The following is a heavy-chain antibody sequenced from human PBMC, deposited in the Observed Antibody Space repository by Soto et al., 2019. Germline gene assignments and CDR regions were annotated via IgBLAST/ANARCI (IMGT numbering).Heavy chain of an antibody. Sequence: QVQLVESGGGVVQPGRSLRLSCAASGFRFSSYGMNWVRQSPGKGLEWVAVIWYDGSNKFYGNSVKGRFTISRDNSRNTRYLQMNSLRDEDTAVYYCATEGKDDSVKGGFDNWGQGTLVTVSS. J-gene: IGHJ4*02. CDR3: ATEGKDDSVKGGFDN. CDR2: IWYDGSNK. V-gene: IGHV3-33*01. D-gene: IGHD3-22*01. CDR1: GFRFSSYG.